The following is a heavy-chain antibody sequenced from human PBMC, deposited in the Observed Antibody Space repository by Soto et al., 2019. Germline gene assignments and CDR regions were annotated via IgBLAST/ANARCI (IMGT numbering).Heavy chain of an antibody. CDR3: AKSGVLVPAVSGVEY. D-gene: IGHD2-2*01. CDR2: ISGSGGST. Sequence: RKGLEWVSAISGSGGSTYYADSVKGRFTISRDNSKNTLYLQMNSLRAEDTAVYYCAKSGVLVPAVSGVEYRGHGTPVPVTS. J-gene: IGHJ4*01. V-gene: IGHV3-23*01.